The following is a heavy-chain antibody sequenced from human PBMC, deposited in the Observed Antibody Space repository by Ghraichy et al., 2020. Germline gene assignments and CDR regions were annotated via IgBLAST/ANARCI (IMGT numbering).Heavy chain of an antibody. J-gene: IGHJ6*02. CDR2: INHSGSS. V-gene: IGHV4-34*01. CDR1: GGSFSDYY. Sequence: SETLSLTCAVYGGSFSDYYWTWIRQPPGKGQEWIGEINHSGSSQYNPSLKSRVTISVNTSKKQFSLKLSSVTAADTALYYCARATIGDGMDVWGQGTTVTVSS. D-gene: IGHD3-16*01. CDR3: ARATIGDGMDV.